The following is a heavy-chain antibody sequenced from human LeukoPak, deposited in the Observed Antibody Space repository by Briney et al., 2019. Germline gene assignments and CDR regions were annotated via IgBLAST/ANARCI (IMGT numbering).Heavy chain of an antibody. Sequence: GGSLRLSCASSVFTFSSYAMSCVRQAPGKGLGCGSAISGRGGSTHYADSVKGGFTISRDNSKNTPYLQMHSLRAEHTPVYHCAKGVGYSSGWDPADDAFDIWGQGTMVTVSS. D-gene: IGHD6-19*01. CDR2: ISGRGGST. V-gene: IGHV3-23*01. CDR1: VFTFSSYA. J-gene: IGHJ3*02. CDR3: AKGVGYSSGWDPADDAFDI.